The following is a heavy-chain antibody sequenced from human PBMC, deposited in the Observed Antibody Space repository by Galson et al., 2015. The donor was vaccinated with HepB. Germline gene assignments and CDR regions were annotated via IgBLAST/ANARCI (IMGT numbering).Heavy chain of an antibody. CDR1: EFTFSSYW. V-gene: IGHV3-7*03. J-gene: IGHJ6*02. D-gene: IGHD3-10*01. CDR2: INQDGSSK. CDR3: ARRISLVRGIITKPDYYYGMDV. Sequence: SLRLSCAASEFTFSSYWMNWVRQAPGKGLEWVANINQDGSSKYYVDSVKGRFTISRDNAKDSVYLQLDSLRAEDTAVYYCARRISLVRGIITKPDYYYGMDVWGQGTTVTVAS.